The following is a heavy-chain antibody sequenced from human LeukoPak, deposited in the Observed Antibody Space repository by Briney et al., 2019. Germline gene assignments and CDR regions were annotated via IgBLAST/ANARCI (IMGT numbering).Heavy chain of an antibody. CDR1: GYTFTGYY. J-gene: IGHJ4*02. CDR2: INPNSGGT. D-gene: IGHD3-10*01. CDR3: ARSLYGSGSYYYY. Sequence: GASVKVSCKASGYTFTGYYMHWVRQAPGQGLEWMGWINPNSGGTNYAQKFQGRVTMTRDTTISTAYMELSRLRSDDTAVYYCARSLYGSGSYYYYWGQGTLVTVSS. V-gene: IGHV1-2*02.